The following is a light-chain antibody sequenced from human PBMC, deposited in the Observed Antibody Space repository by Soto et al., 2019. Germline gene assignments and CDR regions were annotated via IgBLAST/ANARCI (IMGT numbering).Light chain of an antibody. CDR2: KAS. J-gene: IGKJ1*01. CDR1: QSTSSW. Sequence: DIQMTQSPSTLSASVGDRVTITCRASQSTSSWLAWYQQKPGKAPKLLIYKASTLDSGVPSRFSGGGSGTEFTLTISSLQPYDFATYYCQQYSNYRTFGQGTKVEIK. CDR3: QQYSNYRT. V-gene: IGKV1-5*03.